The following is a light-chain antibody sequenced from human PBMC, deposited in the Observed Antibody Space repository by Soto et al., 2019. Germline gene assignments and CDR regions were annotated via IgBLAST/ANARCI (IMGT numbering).Light chain of an antibody. CDR1: SSDVGSYNL. CDR2: EVS. Sequence: QSALTQPASVSGSPGQSITISCTGTSSDVGSYNLVSWYQQYPGKAPKLLIYEVSKRPSGVSTRFSGSKSANTASLTISGLQAEDEADYYCCSYVGSSTVVFGGGTKLTVL. V-gene: IGLV2-23*02. J-gene: IGLJ2*01. CDR3: CSYVGSSTVV.